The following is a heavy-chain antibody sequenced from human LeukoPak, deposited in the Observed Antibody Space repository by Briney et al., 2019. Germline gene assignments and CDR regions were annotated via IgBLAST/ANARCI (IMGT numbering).Heavy chain of an antibody. CDR3: ARGSDY. D-gene: IGHD3-10*01. J-gene: IGHJ4*02. CDR2: IYHSGST. V-gene: IGHV4-30-2*01. Sequence: SETLSLTCAVSGGSISSGGYSWSWLRQPPGKGLEWIGYIYHSGSTYYNPSLKSRVTISVDRSKNQFSLKLSSVTAADTAVYYCARGSDYWGQGTLVTVSS. CDR1: GGSISSGGYS.